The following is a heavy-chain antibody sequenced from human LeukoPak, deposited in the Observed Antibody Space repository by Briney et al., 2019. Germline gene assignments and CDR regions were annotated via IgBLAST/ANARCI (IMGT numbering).Heavy chain of an antibody. Sequence: GGSLRLSCAASGFTFSNYWMHWVRHAPGKGLVWVSRISGDGSTTIYADSVKGRFTISRDNAENTMYLQMNSLRVEDTAVYYCTRRVSATRWFDPWGQGTLVTVSS. CDR3: TRRVSATRWFDP. CDR2: ISGDGSTT. D-gene: IGHD2-15*01. V-gene: IGHV3-74*01. J-gene: IGHJ5*02. CDR1: GFTFSNYW.